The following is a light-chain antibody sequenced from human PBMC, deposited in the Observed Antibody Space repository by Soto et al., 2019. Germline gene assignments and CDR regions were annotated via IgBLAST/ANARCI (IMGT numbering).Light chain of an antibody. CDR1: QTVSIS. V-gene: IGKV3-20*01. Sequence: EVVLTQSPATLSLAPGARATLSCGAGQTVSISLAWYQQKPGQAPRLLIYGASSRATGIPVRFSGSGSGTDFTLIISRLEPEDFAVYYCQQFGNSLPWTFGQGTKVDIK. CDR2: GAS. CDR3: QQFGNSLPWT. J-gene: IGKJ1*01.